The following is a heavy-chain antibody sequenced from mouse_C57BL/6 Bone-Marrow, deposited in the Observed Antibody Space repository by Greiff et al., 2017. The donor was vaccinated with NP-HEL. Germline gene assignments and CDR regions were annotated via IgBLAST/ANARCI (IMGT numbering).Heavy chain of an antibody. Sequence: VKLQQPGAELVKPGASVKLSCKASGYTFTSYWMHWVKQRPGQGLEWIGMIHPNSGSTNYNEKFKSKATLTVDKSSSTAYMQLSSLTSEDSAVYYCARFGYHFYYAMDYWGQGTSVTVSS. V-gene: IGHV1-64*01. D-gene: IGHD2-2*01. CDR2: IHPNSGST. CDR1: GYTFTSYW. J-gene: IGHJ4*01. CDR3: ARFGYHFYYAMDY.